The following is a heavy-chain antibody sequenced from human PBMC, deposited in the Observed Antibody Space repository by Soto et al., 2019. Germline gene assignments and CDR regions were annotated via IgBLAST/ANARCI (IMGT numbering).Heavy chain of an antibody. CDR2: INPRGGST. CDR3: ARPPFPGCINGVCYPCDH. J-gene: IGHJ4*02. Sequence: QVQLVQSGAEVKKPGASVKVSCKASGYTFTHYYIHWVRQAPGQGLEWMGMINPRGGSTDYAQKVQVTVAMTTDTSTTTVYMELSSLRSDDTAVYYCARPPFPGCINGVCYPCDHWGQGTLVTVSS. V-gene: IGHV1-46*01. D-gene: IGHD2-8*01. CDR1: GYTFTHYY.